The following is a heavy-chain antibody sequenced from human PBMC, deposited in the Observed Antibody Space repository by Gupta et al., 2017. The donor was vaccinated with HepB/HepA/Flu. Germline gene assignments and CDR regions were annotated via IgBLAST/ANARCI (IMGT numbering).Heavy chain of an antibody. CDR3: AHGKDFWSGYYYFDY. CDR1: GFSLSTSGVG. CDR2: IYWNDDK. J-gene: IGHJ4*02. Sequence: QITLKESGPTLVKPTQTLTLTCTFSGFSLSTSGVGVGWIRQPPGKALEWLALIYWNDDKRYSPSLKSRLTITKDTSKNQVVLTMTNMDPVDTATYYCAHGKDFWSGYYYFDYWGQGTLVTVSS. V-gene: IGHV2-5*01. D-gene: IGHD3-3*01.